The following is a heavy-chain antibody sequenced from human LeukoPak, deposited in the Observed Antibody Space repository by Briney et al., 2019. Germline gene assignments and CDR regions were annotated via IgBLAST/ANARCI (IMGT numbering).Heavy chain of an antibody. CDR1: GGSLSTFNNY. J-gene: IGHJ4*02. CDR2: IYHSGST. D-gene: IGHD3-10*01. CDR3: GRHRYYGSGPIDY. Sequence: PSETLSLTCSVSGGSLSTFNNYWGWIRQPPGKGLEWTGSIYHSGSTYYNPSLKSRVTFSVDTSKNQFYLKLRSVTAADTATYYCGRHRYYGSGPIDYWGQGTLVTVSS. V-gene: IGHV4-39*01.